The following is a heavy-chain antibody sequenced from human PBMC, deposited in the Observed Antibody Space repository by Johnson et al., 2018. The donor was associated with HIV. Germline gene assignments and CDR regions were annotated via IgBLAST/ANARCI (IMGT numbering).Heavy chain of an antibody. V-gene: IGHV3-74*03. J-gene: IGHJ3*01. CDR1: GFSFSTYW. CDR3: ARSRWADDAFDG. CDR2: LDTEGSGT. D-gene: IGHD1-26*01. Sequence: MQLVESGGRLVQPGGSLRLSCAASGFSFSTYWMHWVRRVPGKGLVWVSRLDTEGSGTTYADSVKGRFTISRDNAKNTVYLQMISLRAEDMAVYYGARSRWADDAFDGWGQGTMVTVSS.